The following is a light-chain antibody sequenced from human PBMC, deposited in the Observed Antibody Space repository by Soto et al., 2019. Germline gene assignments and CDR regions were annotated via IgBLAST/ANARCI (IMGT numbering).Light chain of an antibody. CDR3: QQYGSSPMYT. V-gene: IGKV3-20*01. J-gene: IGKJ5*01. CDR1: QSVSSSY. Sequence: EIVLTQSPGTLSLSPGKRATLSCRASQSVSSSYLAWYQQKPGQAPRLLIYGASSRATGIPDRFSGSGSGTDFTLTISILEPEDFAVYYCQQYGSSPMYTFGQGTRLEIK. CDR2: GAS.